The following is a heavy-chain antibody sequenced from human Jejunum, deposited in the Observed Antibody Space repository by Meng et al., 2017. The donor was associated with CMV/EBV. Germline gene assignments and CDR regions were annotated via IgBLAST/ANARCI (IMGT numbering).Heavy chain of an antibody. CDR1: FTNSY. D-gene: IGHD3-9*01. CDR2: INPNSGGT. V-gene: IGHV1-2*02. Sequence: FTNSYMNVLRQPPGQEPEWMGWINPNSGGTRYAQKFQGRVSMTRDTSITTDYMELSRLTSDDTAIYYCARGAGRYFSTGSHPFDLWGQGTLVTVSS. J-gene: IGHJ4*02. CDR3: ARGAGRYFSTGSHPFDL.